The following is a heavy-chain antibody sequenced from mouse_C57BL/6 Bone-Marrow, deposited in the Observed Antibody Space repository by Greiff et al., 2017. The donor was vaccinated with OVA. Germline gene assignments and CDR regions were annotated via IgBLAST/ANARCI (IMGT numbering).Heavy chain of an antibody. D-gene: IGHD2-1*01. CDR3: ARSWGNYEFAY. J-gene: IGHJ3*01. Sequence: VQLQQSGPELVKPGASVKISCKASGYAFSSSWMNWVKQRPGKGLEWIGRIYPGDGDTTYNGKFKGKATLTANKSSSTAYMQLSSLTSEDSAVYFCARSWGNYEFAYWGQGTLVTVSA. CDR1: GYAFSSSW. V-gene: IGHV1-82*01. CDR2: IYPGDGDT.